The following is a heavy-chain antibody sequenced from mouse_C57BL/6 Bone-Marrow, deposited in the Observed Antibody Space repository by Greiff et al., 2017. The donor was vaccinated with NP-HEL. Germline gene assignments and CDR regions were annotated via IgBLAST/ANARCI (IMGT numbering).Heavy chain of an antibody. V-gene: IGHV5-4*03. D-gene: IGHD1-1*01. CDR3: ARALYYGSPFFDY. J-gene: IGHJ2*01. CDR2: ISDGGSYT. CDR1: GFTFSSYA. Sequence: EVKLMESGGGLVKPGGSLKLSCAASGFTFSSYAMSWVRQTPETRLEWVATISDGGSYTYYPDNVKGRFTISRDNAKNNLYLQMSHLKSEDTAMYYCARALYYGSPFFDYWGQGTTLTVSS.